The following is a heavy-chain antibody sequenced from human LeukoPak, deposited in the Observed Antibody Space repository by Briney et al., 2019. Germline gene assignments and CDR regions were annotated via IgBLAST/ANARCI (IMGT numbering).Heavy chain of an antibody. J-gene: IGHJ4*02. Sequence: GGSLRLSCAASGFTFSSYAMHWVRQAPGKGLEWAAVISYDGSNKYCADSVKGRFTISRDNSKNTLYLQMNSLRAEDTAVYYCARAMWESFFDYWGQGTLVTVSS. CDR3: ARAMWESFFDY. D-gene: IGHD1-26*01. CDR1: GFTFSSYA. CDR2: ISYDGSNK. V-gene: IGHV3-30-3*01.